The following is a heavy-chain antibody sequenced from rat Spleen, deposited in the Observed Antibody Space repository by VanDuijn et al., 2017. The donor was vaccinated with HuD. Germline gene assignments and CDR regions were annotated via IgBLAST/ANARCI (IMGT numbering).Heavy chain of an antibody. V-gene: IGHV5-7*01. Sequence: EVQLVESGGGLVQPGGSLKLSCVASGFTFSDYTMAWVRQAPTKGLEWVASISYDGTATYYRDSVKGRFTLSRDIAKTTLYLHMTSLRSEETATYYCARPDGYTYVMDAWGQGASVTVSS. CDR1: GFTFSDYT. CDR3: ARPDGYTYVMDA. CDR2: ISYDGTAT. D-gene: IGHD1-4*01. J-gene: IGHJ4*01.